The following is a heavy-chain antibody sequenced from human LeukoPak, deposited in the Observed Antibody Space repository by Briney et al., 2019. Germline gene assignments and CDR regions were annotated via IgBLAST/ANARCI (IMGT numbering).Heavy chain of an antibody. Sequence: ASVKVSCKASGYTFTSYYLHWVRQAPGQGLEWIGMMNPSGGSTNYAQKFQGRVTMTRDTSTSTVYMELSSLRSEDTAIYYCARVPSYCSGTNCYFDSWGQGTLVTVSS. CDR3: ARVPSYCSGTNCYFDS. V-gene: IGHV1-46*01. CDR1: GYTFTSYY. D-gene: IGHD2-2*01. CDR2: MNPSGGST. J-gene: IGHJ4*02.